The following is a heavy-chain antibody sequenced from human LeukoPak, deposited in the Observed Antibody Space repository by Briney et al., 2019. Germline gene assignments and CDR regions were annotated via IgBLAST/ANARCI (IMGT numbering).Heavy chain of an antibody. J-gene: IGHJ5*02. CDR1: GFTFSSYA. V-gene: IGHV3-23*01. CDR3: AKDGGYYYDSSGYYSDWFDP. D-gene: IGHD3-22*01. Sequence: PGGSLRLSCAASGFTFSSYAMSWVRQAPGKGLEWVSAISGSGGSTYYADSVKGRFTISRDNSKNTLYLQMNSLRAEDTAVYYCAKDGGYYYDSSGYYSDWFDPWGQGTLVTVSS. CDR2: ISGSGGST.